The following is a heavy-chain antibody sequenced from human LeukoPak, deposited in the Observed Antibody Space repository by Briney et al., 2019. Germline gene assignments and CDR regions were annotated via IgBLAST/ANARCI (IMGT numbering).Heavy chain of an antibody. D-gene: IGHD5-18*01. CDR1: GGSISSGDYY. CDR2: ISYSGST. Sequence: SETLSLTCTVSGGSISSGDYYWSWIRQPPGKGLEWIGYISYSGSTYYNPSLKSRVTISVDTSKNQFSLKLRSVTVADTAVYYCARVGGRFSYGYVDYWGQGTLVTVSS. V-gene: IGHV4-30-4*01. CDR3: ARVGGRFSYGYVDY. J-gene: IGHJ4*02.